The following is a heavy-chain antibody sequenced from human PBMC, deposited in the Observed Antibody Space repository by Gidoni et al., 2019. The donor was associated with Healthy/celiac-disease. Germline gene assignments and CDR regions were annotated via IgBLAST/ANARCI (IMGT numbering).Heavy chain of an antibody. CDR2: IYTSGST. Sequence: QVQLQESGPGLVKPSQTLSLTCTVSGGSISSGSYYWSWIRQPAGKGLEWIGRIYTSGSTNYNPSLKSRVTISVDTSKNQFSLNLSSVTAADTAVYYCARGIAAAGIWWGQGTLVTVSS. CDR1: GGSISSGSYY. V-gene: IGHV4-61*02. D-gene: IGHD6-13*01. CDR3: ARGIAAAGIW. J-gene: IGHJ4*02.